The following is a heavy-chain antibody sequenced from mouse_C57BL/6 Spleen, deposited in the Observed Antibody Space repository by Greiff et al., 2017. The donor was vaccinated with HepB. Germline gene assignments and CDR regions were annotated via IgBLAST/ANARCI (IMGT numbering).Heavy chain of an antibody. Sequence: EVKLLESGEGLVKPGGSLKLSCAASGFTFSSYAMSWVRQTPEKRLEWVAYISSGGDYIYYADTVKGRFTISRDNARNTLYLQMGSLKSEDTAMYYCTRDGRDWFAYWGQGTLVTVSA. J-gene: IGHJ3*01. CDR2: ISSGGDYI. CDR3: TRDGRDWFAY. D-gene: IGHD2-3*01. CDR1: GFTFSSYA. V-gene: IGHV5-9-1*02.